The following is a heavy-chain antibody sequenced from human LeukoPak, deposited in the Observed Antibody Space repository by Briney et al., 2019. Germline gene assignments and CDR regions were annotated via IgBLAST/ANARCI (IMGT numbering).Heavy chain of an antibody. Sequence: ALVKVSCKSSGYTFTDYYIHWVRQAPGQGLEWMGRINPYSGDTNFVQKFQGRVTMTRDTSITTAYMDLSSLTPDDTAVYFCARDQGSLTRSWYTGYWGQGTQVTVSS. CDR1: GYTFTDYY. V-gene: IGHV1-2*06. CDR2: INPYSGDT. CDR3: ARDQGSLTRSWYTGY. D-gene: IGHD6-13*01. J-gene: IGHJ4*02.